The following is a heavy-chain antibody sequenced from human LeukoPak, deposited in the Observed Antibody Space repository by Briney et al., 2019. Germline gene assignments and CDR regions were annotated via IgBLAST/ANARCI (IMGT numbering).Heavy chain of an antibody. D-gene: IGHD6-13*01. Sequence: SETLSLTCAVYGGSFSGYYWSWIRQPPGKGLEWIGEINHSGSTNYNPSLKSRVTISVDTSKNQFSLKLSSVTAADTAVYYCARVGSSWRGADYWGQGTLVTVSS. J-gene: IGHJ4*02. CDR1: GGSFSGYY. CDR2: INHSGST. V-gene: IGHV4-34*01. CDR3: ARVGSSWRGADY.